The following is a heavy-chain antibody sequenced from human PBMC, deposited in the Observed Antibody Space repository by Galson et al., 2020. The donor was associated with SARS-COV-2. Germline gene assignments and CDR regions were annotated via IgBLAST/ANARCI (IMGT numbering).Heavy chain of an antibody. CDR3: ARDQDGYNDF. V-gene: IGHV3-7*01. CDR2: VKQDGSDR. J-gene: IGHJ4*02. D-gene: IGHD5-18*01. Sequence: WVRQAPGKGLEWVANVKQDGSDRYYADSVKGRFTISSDYPKNSVYLQMNSLRVEDTAVYYCARDQDGYNDFWGRGTLVTVSS.